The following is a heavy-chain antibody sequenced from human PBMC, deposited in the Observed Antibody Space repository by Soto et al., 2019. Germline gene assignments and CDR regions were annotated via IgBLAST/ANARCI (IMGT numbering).Heavy chain of an antibody. Sequence: GESLKISCKGSGYSFTSYWIGWVRQMPGKGLEWMGIIYPGDSDTRYSPSFQGQVTMSADKSISTAYLQWSSLKASDTAMYYCARKYCTTSSYARSGFDICSQGTMVTGSS. J-gene: IGHJ3*02. V-gene: IGHV5-51*01. CDR1: GYSFTSYW. CDR2: IYPGDSDT. D-gene: IGHD2-8*01. CDR3: ARKYCTTSSYARSGFDI.